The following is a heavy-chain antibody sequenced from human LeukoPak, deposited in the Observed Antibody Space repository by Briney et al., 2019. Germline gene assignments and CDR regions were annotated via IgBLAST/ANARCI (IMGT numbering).Heavy chain of an antibody. CDR1: GFTFSSYG. V-gene: IGHV3-33*06. D-gene: IGHD2-15*01. CDR2: IWYDGSNK. J-gene: IGHJ5*02. CDR3: AKEGGYCSGGSCYFDWFDP. Sequence: PGGSLRLSCAASGFTFSSYGMHWVRQAPGKGLEWVAVIWYDGSNKYYADSVKGRFTISRDNSKNTLYLRMNSLRAEDTAVYYCAKEGGYCSGGSCYFDWFDPWGQGTLVAVSS.